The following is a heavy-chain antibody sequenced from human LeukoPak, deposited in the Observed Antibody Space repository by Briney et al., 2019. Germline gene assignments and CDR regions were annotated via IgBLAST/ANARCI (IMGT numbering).Heavy chain of an antibody. J-gene: IGHJ4*02. CDR3: ARMTTVTIDY. CDR2: ISPHNGST. V-gene: IGHV1-18*04. D-gene: IGHD4-17*01. CDR1: VYTFTSYR. Sequence: ASVKVSCKYSVYTFTSYRICWVRQAPRHGLEWMGWISPHNGSTHYAQKLQGRVTMTTDTSTSTLDMELRSLRSDDTAVYYGARMTTVTIDYWGQGTLVTVSS.